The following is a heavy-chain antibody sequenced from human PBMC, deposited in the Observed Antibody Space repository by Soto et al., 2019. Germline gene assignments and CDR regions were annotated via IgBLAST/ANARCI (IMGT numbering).Heavy chain of an antibody. Sequence: QVQLVESGGGVVQPGRSLSLSCAASGFTFTAFAIHWVRQAPGKGLEWVAIISYDGGETHFADSVKGRLTISRDNSKNTVYLQMNSLRPEDTAVYYCARDRFFDSYSFDYWGQGTLVTVSS. J-gene: IGHJ4*02. CDR2: ISYDGGET. CDR3: ARDRFFDSYSFDY. V-gene: IGHV3-30-3*01. CDR1: GFTFTAFA. D-gene: IGHD3-9*01.